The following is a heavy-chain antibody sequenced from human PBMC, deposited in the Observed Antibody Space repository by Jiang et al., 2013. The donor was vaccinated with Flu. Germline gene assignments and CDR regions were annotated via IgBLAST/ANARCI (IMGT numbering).Heavy chain of an antibody. Sequence: SGAEVKKPGASVKVSCKVSGYTLTELSMHWVRQAPGKGLEWMGGFDPEDGETNYAQKFQGRVTMTRDTSISTAYMELSRLRSDDTAVYYCARDSFSIYYYDSSGPPDYWGQGTLVTVSS. D-gene: IGHD3-22*01. J-gene: IGHJ4*02. V-gene: IGHV1-24*01. CDR1: GYTLTELS. CDR3: ARDSFSIYYYDSSGPPDY. CDR2: FDPEDGET.